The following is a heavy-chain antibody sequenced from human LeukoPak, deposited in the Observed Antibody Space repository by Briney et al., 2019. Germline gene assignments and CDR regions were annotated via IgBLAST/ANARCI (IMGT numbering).Heavy chain of an antibody. Sequence: SETLSLTCTVSGGSISSSNYYWGWIRQPPGKGLEWIGSIYSGGSTSHNPSLKSRVTISVDTSKNQFSLKLSSVTAADTAVYYCAVRGTYYYDSSGPSWDWFDPWGQGTLVTVSS. CDR1: GGSISSSNYY. CDR3: AVRGTYYYDSSGPSWDWFDP. V-gene: IGHV4-39*07. D-gene: IGHD3-22*01. CDR2: IYSGGST. J-gene: IGHJ5*02.